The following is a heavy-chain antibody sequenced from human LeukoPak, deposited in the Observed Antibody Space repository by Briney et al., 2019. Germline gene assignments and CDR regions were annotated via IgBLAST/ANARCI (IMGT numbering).Heavy chain of an antibody. CDR1: GGTFSSYA. CDR3: ARAPPYYGSGSYYNPHRDAFDI. D-gene: IGHD3-10*01. Sequence: SVTVSCKASGGTFSSYAISWVRQAPGQGLEWMGGIIPIFGTANYAQKFQGRVTITADESTSTAYMELSSLRSEDTAVYYCARAPPYYGSGSYYNPHRDAFDIWGQGTMVTVSS. V-gene: IGHV1-69*13. J-gene: IGHJ3*02. CDR2: IIPIFGTA.